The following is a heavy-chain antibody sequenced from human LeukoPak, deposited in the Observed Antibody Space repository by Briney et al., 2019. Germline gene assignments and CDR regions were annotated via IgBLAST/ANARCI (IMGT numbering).Heavy chain of an antibody. Sequence: GGSLRLSCAASGFTFSSYWMSWVRQAPGKGLEWVANIKQDGSEKYYVDSVKGRFTISRDNAKNSLYLQMNSLRAEDTAVYYCARAGMAAADPPPGWFDPWGQGTLVTVSS. CDR1: GFTFSSYW. CDR2: IKQDGSEK. D-gene: IGHD6-13*01. CDR3: ARAGMAAADPPPGWFDP. J-gene: IGHJ5*02. V-gene: IGHV3-7*01.